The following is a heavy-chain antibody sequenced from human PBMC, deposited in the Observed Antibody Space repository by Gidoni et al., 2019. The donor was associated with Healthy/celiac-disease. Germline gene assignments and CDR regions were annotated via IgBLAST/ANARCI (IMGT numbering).Heavy chain of an antibody. Sequence: QVQLVQSGAEVKKPGASVKVSCKAAGYTFTGYYMHWVRQSPGQGLEWMGWINPSSGGTNYAQKFQGRFTMTRDTSISTAYMELSRLRSDDTAVYYCARDLHPNYSSSSFWGQGTLVTVSS. J-gene: IGHJ4*02. CDR3: ARDLHPNYSSSSF. V-gene: IGHV1-2*02. CDR2: INPSSGGT. CDR1: GYTFTGYY. D-gene: IGHD6-6*01.